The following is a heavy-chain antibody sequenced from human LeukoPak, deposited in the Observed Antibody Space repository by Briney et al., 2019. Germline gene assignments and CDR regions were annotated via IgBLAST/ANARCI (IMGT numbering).Heavy chain of an antibody. D-gene: IGHD3-3*01. CDR1: GFTFSSYG. V-gene: IGHV3-30*02. J-gene: IGHJ4*02. Sequence: GGSLRLSCAASGFTFSSYGMHWVRQAPGKGLEWVAFIRYDGSNKYYADSVKGRFTISRDNSKNTLYLQMNSLRAEDTAVYYCARDHQYYDFWSGSFDYWGQGTLVTVSS. CDR2: IRYDGSNK. CDR3: ARDHQYYDFWSGSFDY.